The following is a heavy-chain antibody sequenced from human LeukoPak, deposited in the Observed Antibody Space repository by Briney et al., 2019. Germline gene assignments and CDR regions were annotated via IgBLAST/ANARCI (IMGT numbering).Heavy chain of an antibody. CDR2: INHSGST. V-gene: IGHV4-31*03. D-gene: IGHD6-13*01. CDR1: GGSISSGGYY. J-gene: IGHJ4*02. CDR3: ASGSSWFNY. Sequence: SQTLSLTCTVSGGSISSGGYYWSWIRQHPGKGLEWIGEINHSGSTNYNPSLKSRVTISVDTSKNQFSLKLSSVTAADTAVYYCASGSSWFNYWGQGTLVTVSS.